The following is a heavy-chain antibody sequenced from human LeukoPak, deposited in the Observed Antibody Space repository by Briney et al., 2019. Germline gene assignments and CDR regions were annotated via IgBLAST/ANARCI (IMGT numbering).Heavy chain of an antibody. Sequence: ASMKVSCKASGYIFTSYDINWVRQATGQGLEWMGWMNPKSGNTGYAQKFQGRVTMTRNTSISTAYMELSSLRSEDTAVFYCARGYYYGSGNYYNSYYYYYMDVWGKGTTVTISS. D-gene: IGHD3-10*01. CDR3: ARGYYYGSGNYYNSYYYYYMDV. V-gene: IGHV1-8*01. J-gene: IGHJ6*03. CDR1: GYIFTSYD. CDR2: MNPKSGNT.